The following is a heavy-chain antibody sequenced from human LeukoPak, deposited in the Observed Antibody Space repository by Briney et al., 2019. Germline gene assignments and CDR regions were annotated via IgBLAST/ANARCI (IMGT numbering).Heavy chain of an antibody. J-gene: IGHJ4*02. CDR2: ISAYNGNT. CDR3: ARDPGIPGTAMVRDLDY. CDR1: GYTFTSYG. Sequence: ASVKVSCKASGYTFTSYGISWVRQAPGQGLEWMGWISAYNGNTNYAQKLQGRVTMATDTSTGTAYMELRSLRSDDTAVYYCARDPGIPGTAMVRDLDYWGQGTLVTVSS. V-gene: IGHV1-18*01. D-gene: IGHD5-18*01.